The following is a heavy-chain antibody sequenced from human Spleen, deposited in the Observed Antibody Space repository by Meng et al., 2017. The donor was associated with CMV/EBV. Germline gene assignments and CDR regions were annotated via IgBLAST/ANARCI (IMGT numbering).Heavy chain of an antibody. Sequence: SGFTFSSYAMSWVRQAPGKGLEWVSGFSSGGFGTYYADSVKGRFTISRDNSKKTLYLQMNSLRAEDTAVYFCAKDFLIVVAGTFDSWGQGTLVTVSS. D-gene: IGHD6-19*01. CDR3: AKDFLIVVAGTFDS. CDR1: GFTFSSYA. V-gene: IGHV3-23*01. CDR2: FSSGGFGT. J-gene: IGHJ4*02.